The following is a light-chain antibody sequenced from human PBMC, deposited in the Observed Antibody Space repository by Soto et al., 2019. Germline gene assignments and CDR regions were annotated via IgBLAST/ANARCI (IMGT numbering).Light chain of an antibody. V-gene: IGKV1-39*01. CDR3: LQHTSYPWT. CDR1: QSISSY. Sequence: DIQMTQSPSSLSASVGDRVTITCRASQSISSYLNWYQQKPGKAPKLLIYAASSLQSGVPSRFSGSGSGTDFTLTISSLQPEDFATYYCLQHTSYPWTFGQGTKVEI. J-gene: IGKJ1*01. CDR2: AAS.